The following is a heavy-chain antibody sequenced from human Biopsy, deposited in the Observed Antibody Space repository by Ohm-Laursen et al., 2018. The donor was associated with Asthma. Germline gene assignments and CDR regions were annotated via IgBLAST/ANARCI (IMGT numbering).Heavy chain of an antibody. CDR3: ARTYYDFLTGQVKDVFGV. V-gene: IGHV1-3*04. CDR2: VNTGNGDT. CDR1: GYNFISFA. D-gene: IGHD3-9*01. Sequence: GSSVKVSCKVSGYNFISFAIHWVRQAPGQRLEWMGWVNTGNGDTKYSQKFQGRVTITRDTSASTAYMELRSLRSEDTATYCCARTYYDFLTGQVKDVFGVWGQGTMVTVSS. J-gene: IGHJ3*01.